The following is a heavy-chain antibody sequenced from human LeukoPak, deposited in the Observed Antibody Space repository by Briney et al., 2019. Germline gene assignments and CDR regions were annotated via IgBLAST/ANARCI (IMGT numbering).Heavy chain of an antibody. J-gene: IGHJ3*02. CDR1: GGTFSSYA. CDR3: ARLRYSGSWADAFDI. Sequence: ASVKVSCKASGGTFSSYAISWVRQAPGQGLERMGGIIPIFGTANYAQKFQGRVTITADESTSTAYMELSSLRSEDTAVYYCARLRYSGSWADAFDIWGQGTMVTVSS. CDR2: IIPIFGTA. V-gene: IGHV1-69*13. D-gene: IGHD6-13*01.